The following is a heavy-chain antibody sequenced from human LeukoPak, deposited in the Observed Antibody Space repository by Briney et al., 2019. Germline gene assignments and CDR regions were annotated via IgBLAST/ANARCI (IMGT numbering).Heavy chain of an antibody. V-gene: IGHV3-7*04. Sequence: GGSLRLSCAASGFIFSNYWMSWVRQAPGKGLEWVANIKEDGSEKYYVDSVKGRFTISRDNAKNSLYLQMNSLRAEDTAVYFCARGGLRFFALWGQGTLVTVSS. D-gene: IGHD3-3*01. CDR2: IKEDGSEK. CDR3: ARGGLRFFAL. CDR1: GFIFSNYW. J-gene: IGHJ5*02.